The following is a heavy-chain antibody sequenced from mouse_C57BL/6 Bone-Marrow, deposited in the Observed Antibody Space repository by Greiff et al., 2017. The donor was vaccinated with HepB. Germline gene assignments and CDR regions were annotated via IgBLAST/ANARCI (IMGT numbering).Heavy chain of an antibody. V-gene: IGHV8-8*01. CDR3: APNYYGSSFVWFAY. J-gene: IGHJ3*01. D-gene: IGHD1-1*01. CDR1: GFSLSTFGMG. CDR2: IWWDDDK. Sequence: QVTLKESGPGILQPSQTLSLTCSFSGFSLSTFGMGVGWIRQPSGKGLEWLAHIWWDDDKYYNPALKSRLTITKDTSKNQVFLKIANVDTADTATYYCAPNYYGSSFVWFAYWGQGTLVTVSA.